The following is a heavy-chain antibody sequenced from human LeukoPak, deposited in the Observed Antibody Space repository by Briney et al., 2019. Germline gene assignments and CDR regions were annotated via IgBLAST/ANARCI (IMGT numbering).Heavy chain of an antibody. V-gene: IGHV3-30*04. CDR3: AKSRRNYYYYYYMDV. J-gene: IGHJ6*03. CDR2: ISYDGSNK. Sequence: PGGSLRLSCAASGFTFSSYAMHWVRQAPGKGLEWVAVISYDGSNKYYADSVKGRFTISRDNAKNSLYLQMNSLRAEDTAVYYCAKSRRNYYYYYYMDVWGKGTTVTVSS. D-gene: IGHD1-1*01. CDR1: GFTFSSYA.